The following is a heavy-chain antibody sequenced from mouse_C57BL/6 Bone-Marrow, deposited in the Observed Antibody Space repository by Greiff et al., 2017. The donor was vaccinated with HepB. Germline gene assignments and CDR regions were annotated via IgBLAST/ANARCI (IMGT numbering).Heavy chain of an antibody. J-gene: IGHJ4*01. Sequence: EVQLVESGGGLVQPKGSLKLSCAASGFTFNTYAMHWVRQAPGKGLEWVARIRSKSSNYATYYADSVKDRFTISRDDSQSILYLQMNNLKTEDTAMYYCVRDGYYGSSLYAMDYWGQGTSVTVSS. D-gene: IGHD1-1*01. CDR2: IRSKSSNYAT. CDR3: VRDGYYGSSLYAMDY. V-gene: IGHV10-3*01. CDR1: GFTFNTYA.